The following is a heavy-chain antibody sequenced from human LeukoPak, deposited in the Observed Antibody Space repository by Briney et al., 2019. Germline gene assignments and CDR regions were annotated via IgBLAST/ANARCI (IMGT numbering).Heavy chain of an antibody. CDR1: GGTFSSYA. Sequence: ASVKVSCKASGGTFSSYAISWVRQAPGQGLEWMGGIIPIFGTANYAQKFQGRVTITADESTSTAYMELSSLKSEDTAVYYCARDPGCSGGSCYYYYYYMDVWGKGTTVTVSS. V-gene: IGHV1-69*13. J-gene: IGHJ6*03. CDR3: ARDPGCSGGSCYYYYYYMDV. CDR2: IIPIFGTA. D-gene: IGHD2-15*01.